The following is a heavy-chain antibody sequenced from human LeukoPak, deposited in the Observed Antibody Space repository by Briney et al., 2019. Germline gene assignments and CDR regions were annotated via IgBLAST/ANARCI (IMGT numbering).Heavy chain of an antibody. CDR3: ARGPVPYDILTGYFESLSHFDY. J-gene: IGHJ4*02. D-gene: IGHD3-9*01. CDR1: GGTFSSYA. Sequence: GASVKVSCKASGGTFSSYAISWVRQATGQGLEWMGGIIPIFGTANYALKFQGRVTITADESTSTAYMELSSLRSEDTAVYYCARGPVPYDILTGYFESLSHFDYWGQGTLVTVSS. CDR2: IIPIFGTA. V-gene: IGHV1-69*01.